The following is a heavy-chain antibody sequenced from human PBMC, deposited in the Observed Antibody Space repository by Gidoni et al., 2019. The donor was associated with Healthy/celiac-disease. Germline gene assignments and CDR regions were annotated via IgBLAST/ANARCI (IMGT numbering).Heavy chain of an antibody. V-gene: IGHV1-69*01. CDR3: AREVPRGYNTGHDAFDI. CDR2: IIPIFGTA. J-gene: IGHJ3*02. CDR1: GGTFSSYA. Sequence: QVQLVQSGAEVKKPGSSVKVSCKASGGTFSSYAISWVRQAPGQGLEWMGGIIPIFGTANYAQKFQGRVTITADESTSTAYMELSSLRSEDTAVYYCAREVPRGYNTGHDAFDIWGQGTMVTVSS. D-gene: IGHD5-12*01.